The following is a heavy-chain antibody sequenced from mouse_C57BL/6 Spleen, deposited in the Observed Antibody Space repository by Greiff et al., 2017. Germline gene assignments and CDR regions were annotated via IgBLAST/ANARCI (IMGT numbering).Heavy chain of an antibody. J-gene: IGHJ1*03. Sequence: QVQLKESGPGLVQPSQSLSITCTVSGFSLTGYGVHWVRQSPGKGLEWLGVIWRGGSTDSNAAFMSRMGITKDNSTSHVFFKMNSQRADDTAIYYCATPTGRNWYVDVWGTGTTVTVSS. CDR1: GFSLTGYG. CDR2: IWRGGST. V-gene: IGHV2-5*01. CDR3: ATPTGRNWYVDV.